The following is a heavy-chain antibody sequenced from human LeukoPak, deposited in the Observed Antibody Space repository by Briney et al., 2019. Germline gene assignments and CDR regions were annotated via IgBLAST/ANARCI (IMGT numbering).Heavy chain of an antibody. Sequence: PGGSLRLSCTASKFTFSHYGMQWVRQAPGKGLEWVAVIWYDGSNKYYADSVKGRFTISRDNSKNTLYLQMNSLRVEDTAVYYCARGRGSSGWSYFDYWGQGTLVTVSS. D-gene: IGHD6-19*01. CDR1: KFTFSHYG. CDR2: IWYDGSNK. J-gene: IGHJ4*02. CDR3: ARGRGSSGWSYFDY. V-gene: IGHV3-33*08.